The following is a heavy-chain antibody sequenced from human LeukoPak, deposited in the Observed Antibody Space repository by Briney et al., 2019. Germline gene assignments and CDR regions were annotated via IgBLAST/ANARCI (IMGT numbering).Heavy chain of an antibody. CDR1: GFTFSNYG. J-gene: IGHJ4*02. Sequence: GGSLRLSCAASGFTFSNYGMHWVRQAPGKGLEWVALIWYDGSNKYYTDSVKGRLTISRDNSRNTLYLQMNSLRGDDTAVYYCAKDVGKWESLHFFDYWGQGTLVTVSS. V-gene: IGHV3-33*03. D-gene: IGHD1-26*01. CDR3: AKDVGKWESLHFFDY. CDR2: IWYDGSNK.